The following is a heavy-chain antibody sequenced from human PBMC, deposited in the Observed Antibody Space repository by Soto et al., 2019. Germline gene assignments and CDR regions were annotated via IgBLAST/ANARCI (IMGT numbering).Heavy chain of an antibody. CDR1: GDSVSSNSAA. V-gene: IGHV6-1*01. Sequence: SQTLSLTCAISGDSVSSNSAAWNWIRQSPSRGLEWLGRTYYRSKWYNDYAASVKSRITINPDTSKNQFSLQLNSVTPEDTAVYYCARDAYGLSSSWYYGWFDPWGQGTLVTVSS. CDR3: ARDAYGLSSSWYYGWFDP. CDR2: TYYRSKWYN. J-gene: IGHJ5*02. D-gene: IGHD6-13*01.